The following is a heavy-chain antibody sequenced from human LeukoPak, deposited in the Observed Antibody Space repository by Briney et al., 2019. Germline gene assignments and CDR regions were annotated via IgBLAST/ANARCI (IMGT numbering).Heavy chain of an antibody. CDR3: ARHNGEEDYFDY. CDR2: ISAYNGKT. J-gene: IGHJ4*02. CDR1: GYTFTSYG. Sequence: ASVKVSCKASGYTFTSYGISWVRQAPGQGLEWMGWISAYNGKTNYAQKLQGRVTMTTDTSTSTAYMELRSLTSDATAVYYCARHNGEEDYFDYWGQGTLVTVSS. D-gene: IGHD3-10*01. V-gene: IGHV1-18*01.